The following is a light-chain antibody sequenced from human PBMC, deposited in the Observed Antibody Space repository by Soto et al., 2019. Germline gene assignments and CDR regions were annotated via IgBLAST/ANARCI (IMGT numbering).Light chain of an antibody. CDR2: EVS. CDR1: IGDIGSYYY. V-gene: IGLV2-8*01. J-gene: IGLJ2*01. Sequence: QSALTQPPSASGSLGQSVTISCTGTIGDIGSYYYVSWYQQHPGKAPKLIIYEVSEQPSGVPDRFSGSKSGNTASLTVSGLQAGDEADYYCSSYAGTKTLVFGGGTQLTVL. CDR3: SSYAGTKTLV.